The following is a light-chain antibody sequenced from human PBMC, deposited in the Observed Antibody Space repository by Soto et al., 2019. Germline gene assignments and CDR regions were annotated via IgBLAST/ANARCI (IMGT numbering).Light chain of an antibody. Sequence: DIQMTQSPSSLSASVGDRVTITCRASQSITYWLAWYQQKPGRAPKLLIYDVFNLQSGVQSRFSGSGYGTEFTLTISSLQPDDSATYYCQQYTSFSFPFGQRTKL. CDR2: DVF. CDR1: QSITYW. CDR3: QQYTSFSFP. J-gene: IGKJ2*01. V-gene: IGKV1-5*01.